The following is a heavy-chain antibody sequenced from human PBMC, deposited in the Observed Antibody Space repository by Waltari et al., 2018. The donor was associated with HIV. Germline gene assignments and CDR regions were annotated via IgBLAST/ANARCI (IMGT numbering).Heavy chain of an antibody. CDR2: IRQDGIER. V-gene: IGHV3-7*01. CDR1: GLNFKNYW. D-gene: IGHD6-19*01. J-gene: IGHJ4*02. Sequence: EVRLEESGGTLVQPGGSLSLPCAPSGLNFKNYWSRWVRQAAGKRLEGVANIRQDGIERYYADSVRGRFSISRDNANNTLFLQMNNVRVEDSAAYYCATSRGGLADYWGRGALVTVST. CDR3: ATSRGGLADY.